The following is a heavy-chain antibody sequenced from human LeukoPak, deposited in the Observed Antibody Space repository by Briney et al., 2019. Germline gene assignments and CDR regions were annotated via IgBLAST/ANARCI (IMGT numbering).Heavy chain of an antibody. CDR2: ISSSGGTI. Sequence: PGGSLRLPCAASGFTFSSYEMNWVRQAPGKGLEWVSYISSSGGTIYYADSVRGRFTISRDNAKNSLYLQMNSLRAEDTAVYYCARDYYDSSGYLYYFDYWGQGTLVTVSS. CDR1: GFTFSSYE. J-gene: IGHJ4*02. V-gene: IGHV3-48*03. CDR3: ARDYYDSSGYLYYFDY. D-gene: IGHD3-22*01.